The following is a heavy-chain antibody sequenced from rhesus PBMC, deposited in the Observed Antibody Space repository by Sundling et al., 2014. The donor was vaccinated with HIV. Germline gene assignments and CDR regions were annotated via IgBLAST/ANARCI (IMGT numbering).Heavy chain of an antibody. D-gene: IGHD3-28*01. Sequence: QVQLQESGPGLVQPSETLPLTCAVSGASINTYYWAWIRQAPGKGLEWIGRIYGGGGSADYSPSLKRRATISMDTSKNQFSLKLKSVTAADSAVYFCARTYYYDSGYYLWGQGVLVTVSS. V-gene: IGHV4S2*01. CDR2: IYGGGGSA. CDR1: GASINTYY. J-gene: IGHJ4*01. CDR3: ARTYYYDSGYYL.